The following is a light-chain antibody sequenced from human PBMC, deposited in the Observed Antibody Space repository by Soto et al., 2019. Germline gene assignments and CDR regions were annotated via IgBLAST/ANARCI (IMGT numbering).Light chain of an antibody. V-gene: IGKV1-9*01. CDR2: RAS. CDR1: QDISRY. Sequence: IQLTQSPSFLSASVGDRVTITCRASQDISRYVAWYQQKSGQAPKLLIYRASNLRPGVPSRFSGSGSGTDFTLTISNLQPEDFATYHCQQVDSYPLTFGGGTELEIK. J-gene: IGKJ4*01. CDR3: QQVDSYPLT.